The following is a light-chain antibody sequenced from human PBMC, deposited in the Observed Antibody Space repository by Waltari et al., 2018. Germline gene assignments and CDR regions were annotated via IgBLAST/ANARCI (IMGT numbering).Light chain of an antibody. Sequence: EIVMTQSPLSLAVTPGEPASISCRSTQSLLHRTGYNYVDWYLQKPGQSPQRLIFLGSNRAPGVPDRFSGSGSGTDFTLHITRLEAEDVGVFYCMQVLQTPYTFGQGTKLEIK. CDR2: LGS. CDR3: MQVLQTPYT. CDR1: QSLLHRTGYNY. V-gene: IGKV2-28*01. J-gene: IGKJ2*01.